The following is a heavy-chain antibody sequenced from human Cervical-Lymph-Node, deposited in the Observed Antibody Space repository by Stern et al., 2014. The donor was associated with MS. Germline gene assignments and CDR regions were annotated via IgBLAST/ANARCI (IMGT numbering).Heavy chain of an antibody. D-gene: IGHD6-13*01. Sequence: VQLVQSGAVVRKPGDSLRISCTGSGYGFSDYWIGWVRQMPGKGLEWIGVIYPGDSDTTYSPSCEGQVTMSADKSVAPAYLQWSSLKASDTAIYFCARQIEGIPGLWGQGTLVTVSS. V-gene: IGHV5-51*01. J-gene: IGHJ4*02. CDR1: GYGFSDYW. CDR2: IYPGDSDT. CDR3: ARQIEGIPGL.